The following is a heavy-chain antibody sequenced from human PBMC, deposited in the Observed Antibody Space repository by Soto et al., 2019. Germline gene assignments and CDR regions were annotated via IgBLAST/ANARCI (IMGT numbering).Heavy chain of an antibody. Sequence: EVHLLESGGGSAQPGGPLRLSCAVSGFTFRTFAMYWIRQAPGKGLEWVSAIDESNSAYYADYVKGRFVISRDNSRNTVYLQMDGLRAEDTAIYYCTKRPICTGDCWFFDDWGQGSLVTVSS. J-gene: IGHJ4*02. CDR2: IDESNSA. V-gene: IGHV3-23*01. CDR1: GFTFRTFA. CDR3: TKRPICTGDCWFFDD. D-gene: IGHD2-21*02.